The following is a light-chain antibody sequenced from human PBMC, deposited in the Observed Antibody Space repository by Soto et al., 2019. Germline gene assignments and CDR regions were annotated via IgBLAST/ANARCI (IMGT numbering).Light chain of an antibody. V-gene: IGLV2-8*01. Sequence: QSALTQPPSASGSPGQSVTISCTGTSSDVGGYNFVSRYQQHPGKAPKLIIFEVSKRTSGVPDRFSGSKSGNTASLTVSGLQAEDEADYYCSSYAGSDNGDVFGTGTKVTVL. J-gene: IGLJ1*01. CDR3: SSYAGSDNGDV. CDR1: SSDVGGYNF. CDR2: EVS.